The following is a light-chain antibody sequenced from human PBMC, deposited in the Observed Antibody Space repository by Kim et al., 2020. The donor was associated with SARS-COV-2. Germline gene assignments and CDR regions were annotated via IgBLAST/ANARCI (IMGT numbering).Light chain of an antibody. V-gene: IGLV7-46*01. CDR1: TGAVTNDHY. Sequence: QAVVTQEPSLTVSPGGTVTLTCGSSTGAVTNDHYPYWFQQEPGQAPRTLIFDTHNRHSWTPARFSGSLLGGKAALTLSGAQPEDEAEYYCLLFYDGVRIFGGGTQLTVL. CDR2: DTH. CDR3: LLFYDGVRI. J-gene: IGLJ2*01.